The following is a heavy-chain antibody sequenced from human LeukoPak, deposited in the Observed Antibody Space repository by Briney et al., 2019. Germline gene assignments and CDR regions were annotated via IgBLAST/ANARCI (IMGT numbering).Heavy chain of an antibody. D-gene: IGHD3-3*01. J-gene: IGHJ4*02. CDR1: GFFFNNYA. CDR2: ISGSGSTI. Sequence: GGSLRLSCAASGFFFNNYAMNWIRQAPGKGLEWVSYISGSGSTIYYTDSVKGRFTISRDNAQNSLYLQMNSLTAEDTAVYYCAKDGGDDYDFWSGQFDYWGQGTLVTVSS. CDR3: AKDGGDDYDFWSGQFDY. V-gene: IGHV3-11*01.